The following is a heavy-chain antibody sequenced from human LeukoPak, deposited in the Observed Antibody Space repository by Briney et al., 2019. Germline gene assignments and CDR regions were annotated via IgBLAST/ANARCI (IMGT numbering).Heavy chain of an antibody. Sequence: PGGSLRLSCAASGFTFSSYGMSWVRQAPGKGLEWVSAISGSGGRTYYADSVKGRFTISRDNAKNSLYQQMNSLRAEDTAVYYCAELGITMIGGVWGKGTTVTISS. V-gene: IGHV3-23*01. CDR3: AELGITMIGGV. D-gene: IGHD3-10*02. J-gene: IGHJ6*04. CDR1: GFTFSSYG. CDR2: ISGSGGRT.